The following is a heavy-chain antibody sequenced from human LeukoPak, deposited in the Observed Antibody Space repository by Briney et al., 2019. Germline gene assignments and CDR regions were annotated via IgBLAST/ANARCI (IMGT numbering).Heavy chain of an antibody. CDR1: GFTFSSYA. CDR3: AKPETPLVRVGIYFDY. D-gene: IGHD4-17*01. V-gene: IGHV3-23*01. Sequence: PGGSLRLSCAASGFTFSSYAMSWVRQAPVKGLEWVSAISGSGGSTYYADSVKGRFTISRDNSKNTLYLQMNSLRAEDTAVYYCAKPETPLVRVGIYFDYWGQGTLVTVSS. J-gene: IGHJ4*02. CDR2: ISGSGGST.